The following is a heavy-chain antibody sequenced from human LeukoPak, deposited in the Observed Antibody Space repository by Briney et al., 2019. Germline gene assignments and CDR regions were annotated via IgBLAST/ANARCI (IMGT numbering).Heavy chain of an antibody. J-gene: IGHJ4*02. V-gene: IGHV3-30*18. CDR2: ISYDGSNK. CDR1: GFTFSSYG. D-gene: IGHD6-19*01. Sequence: GRSLRLSCAASGFTFSSYGMHWVRQAPGKGLEWVAVISYDGSNKYYADSVKGRFTISRDNSKNTLYLQMNSLRAEDTAVYYCAKGVAGTVAVAGTFDYWGQGTLVTVSS. CDR3: AKGVAGTVAVAGTFDY.